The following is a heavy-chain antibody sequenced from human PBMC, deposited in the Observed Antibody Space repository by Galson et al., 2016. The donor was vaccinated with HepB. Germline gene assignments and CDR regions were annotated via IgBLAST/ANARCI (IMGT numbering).Heavy chain of an antibody. CDR1: GFTFRNYG. J-gene: IGHJ6*04. CDR2: ISRSGDST. Sequence: SLRLSCAASGFTFRNYGMTWVRQAPGKGLEVVSSISRSGDSTDYADSVKGRFTISRDNSKNTLSLQRNSLTDDDTAIYYCVQGSTAPAVWGKGTTVTVSS. CDR3: VQGSTAPAV. V-gene: IGHV3-23*01. D-gene: IGHD2-2*01.